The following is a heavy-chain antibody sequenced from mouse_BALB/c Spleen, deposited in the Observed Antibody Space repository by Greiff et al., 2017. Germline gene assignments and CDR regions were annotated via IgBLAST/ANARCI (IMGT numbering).Heavy chain of an antibody. V-gene: IGHV7-1*02. J-gene: IGHJ4*01. CDR1: GFTFSDFY. D-gene: IGHD2-1*01. CDR2: SRNKANDYTT. CDR3: ARDACGNYGAMDY. Sequence: EVQLVESGGGLVQPGGSLRLSCATSGFTFSDFYMEWVRLPPGKRLEWIAASRNKANDYTTEYSVSVKGRFIVSRDTSPSILYLQMNALRAEDTAIYYCARDACGNYGAMDYWGQGTSVTVSS.